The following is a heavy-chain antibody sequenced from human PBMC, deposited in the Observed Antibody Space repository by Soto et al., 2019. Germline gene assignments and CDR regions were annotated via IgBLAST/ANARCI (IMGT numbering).Heavy chain of an antibody. D-gene: IGHD5-12*01. CDR2: VSHTGNT. V-gene: IGHV4-4*02. CDR3: ARNRYGGYDFDY. Sequence: PSETLSLTCAVSSGSITSSNWWSWVRQPPGKGLEWIGDVSHTGNTNYIPSLKSRVTISVDKSRNQFSLRLSSVTAADTAVYYCARNRYGGYDFDYWGQGSLVTVSS. J-gene: IGHJ4*02. CDR1: SGSITSSNW.